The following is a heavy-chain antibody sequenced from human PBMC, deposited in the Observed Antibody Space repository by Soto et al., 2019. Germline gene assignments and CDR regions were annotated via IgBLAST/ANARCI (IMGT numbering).Heavy chain of an antibody. J-gene: IGHJ6*02. CDR3: ARVAGRVVVITSDPYYYGMDV. V-gene: IGHV1-3*01. CDR1: GYTFTSSA. D-gene: IGHD3-22*01. CDR2: INAGNGNT. Sequence: GASVKVSCKASGYTFTSSAMHWVRPAPGQRLEWMGWINAGNGNTKYSQKFQGRVTITRDTSASTAYMELSSLRSEDTAVYYCARVAGRVVVITSDPYYYGMDVWGQGTTVTVSS.